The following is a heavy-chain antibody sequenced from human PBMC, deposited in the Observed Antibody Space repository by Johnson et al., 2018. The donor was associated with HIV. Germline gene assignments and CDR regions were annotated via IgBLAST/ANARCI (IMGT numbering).Heavy chain of an antibody. V-gene: IGHV3-53*01. CDR1: GFTVSSNY. CDR3: ARDLIVGATRGGAFDI. J-gene: IGHJ3*02. Sequence: VQLVESGGGLIQPGGSLRLSCAASGFTVSSNYMNWVRQAPGKGLEWVSVIYSGGSTYHADSVRGRFTISRDNSKNTLYLQMNSLKVEETAVYYCARDLIVGATRGGAFDIWGQGTMVTVSS. D-gene: IGHD1-26*01. CDR2: IYSGGST.